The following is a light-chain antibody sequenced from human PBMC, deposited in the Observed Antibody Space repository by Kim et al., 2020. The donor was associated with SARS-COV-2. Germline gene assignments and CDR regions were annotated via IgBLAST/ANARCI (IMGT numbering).Light chain of an antibody. CDR1: RLRPYY. CDR3: NSRDSSGYHVV. CDR2: ATN. Sequence: ALGQTVTITCQGDRLRPYYANWFQQKPGQAPILVVSATNNRPSGIPGRFSGSISGDTVSLTITGAQADDEADYYCNSRDSSGYHVVFGGGTQLTVL. V-gene: IGLV3-19*01. J-gene: IGLJ2*01.